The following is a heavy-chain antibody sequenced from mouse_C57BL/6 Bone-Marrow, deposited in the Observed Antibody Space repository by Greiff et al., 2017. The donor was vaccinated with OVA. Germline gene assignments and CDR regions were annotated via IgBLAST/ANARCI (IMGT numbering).Heavy chain of an antibody. Sequence: QVQLQQPGAELVKPGASVKLSCKASGYTFTSYWMQWVKQRPGQGLEWIGVIDPSDSYTNYNQKFKGKATLTVDKSSCTAYMQLNSLTSEDSAVYYCGDTDFAFWGQGTLVTVSA. D-gene: IGHD3-2*01. V-gene: IGHV1-50*01. J-gene: IGHJ3*01. CDR1: GYTFTSYW. CDR2: IDPSDSYT. CDR3: GDTDFAF.